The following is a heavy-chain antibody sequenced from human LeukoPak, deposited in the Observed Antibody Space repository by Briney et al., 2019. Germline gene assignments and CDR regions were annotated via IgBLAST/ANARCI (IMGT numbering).Heavy chain of an antibody. Sequence: ASVKVSCKASGYTFTSYGISWVRQAPRQGLEWMGWISAYNGNTNYAQQLQGRVTMTTYTSTSTAYMELRSLRSDDTAVYYCARVHYLGTNGVRHHDAFDIWGQGTMVTVSS. D-gene: IGHD2-8*01. CDR2: ISAYNGNT. J-gene: IGHJ3*02. V-gene: IGHV1-18*01. CDR3: ARVHYLGTNGVRHHDAFDI. CDR1: GYTFTSYG.